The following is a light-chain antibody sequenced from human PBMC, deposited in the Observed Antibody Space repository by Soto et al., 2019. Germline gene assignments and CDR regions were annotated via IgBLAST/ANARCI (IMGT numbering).Light chain of an antibody. J-gene: IGKJ1*01. CDR2: KAS. V-gene: IGKV1-5*03. CDR3: QQYNSYPWT. Sequence: DIQMTQSPSALSASVGDRVTITCRASQSISSWLAWYQQKSGKAPKLLIYKASSLEGGVPSRFSGSGSGTEFTLTISSLQPDDIATYYCQQYNSYPWTFGQGTKVEIK. CDR1: QSISSW.